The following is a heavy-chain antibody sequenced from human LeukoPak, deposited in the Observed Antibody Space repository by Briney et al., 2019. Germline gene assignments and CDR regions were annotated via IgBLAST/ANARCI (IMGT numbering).Heavy chain of an antibody. J-gene: IGHJ6*02. V-gene: IGHV3-30*02. Sequence: GGSLRLSCEASGFTFSTYGMHWVRQAPGKGLEWVAFIRYDGSNKYYADSVKGRFTISRDNSKNTLYLQMNSLRAEDTAVYYCAKSIQPNYYYYYGMDVWGQGTTVTVSS. CDR1: GFTFSTYG. CDR2: IRYDGSNK. D-gene: IGHD5-18*01. CDR3: AKSIQPNYYYYYGMDV.